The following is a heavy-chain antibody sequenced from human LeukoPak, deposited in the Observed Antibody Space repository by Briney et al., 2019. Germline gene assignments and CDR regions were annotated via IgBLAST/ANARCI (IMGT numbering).Heavy chain of an antibody. CDR3: ARGLRNYYGSGSYYNFGAFDI. CDR2: IYYSGAT. CDR1: GGSISNYY. V-gene: IGHV4-59*08. J-gene: IGHJ3*02. Sequence: PSETLSLTCTVSGGSISNYYWSWIRQPPGKGLEWIGHIYYSGATKYNPSLKSRITISVDTSKNQFSLMLSSVTAADTAVYYCARGLRNYYGSGSYYNFGAFDIWGQGTMVTVSS. D-gene: IGHD3-10*01.